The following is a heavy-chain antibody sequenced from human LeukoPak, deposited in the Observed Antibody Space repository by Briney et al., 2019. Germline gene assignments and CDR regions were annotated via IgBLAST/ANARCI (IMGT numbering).Heavy chain of an antibody. CDR2: ISGSGGST. CDR3: ARGRIGEADY. V-gene: IGHV3-23*01. D-gene: IGHD6-13*01. CDR1: GLTFGNYA. J-gene: IGHJ4*02. Sequence: GGSLRLSCVASGLTFGNYAMSWVRQAPGKGLEWVSGISGSGGSTYYADSVKGRFTISRDNSKNTLYLQMNSLRAEDTAVYYCARGRIGEADYWGQGTLVAVSS.